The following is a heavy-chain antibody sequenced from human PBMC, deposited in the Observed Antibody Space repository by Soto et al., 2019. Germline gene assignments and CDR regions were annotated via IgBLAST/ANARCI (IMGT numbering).Heavy chain of an antibody. J-gene: IGHJ5*02. Sequence: SETLSLTCAVSGGSISSGGYSWSWIRHPPGKGLEWIGYIYHSGSTEYNPSLKSRVTISLDRSKNQFSLKLSSVTAADTAVYYCARALWGPAGHINWFDPWGQGTLVTVSS. CDR3: ARALWGPAGHINWFDP. V-gene: IGHV4-30-2*01. D-gene: IGHD2-2*01. CDR1: GGSISSGGYS. CDR2: IYHSGST.